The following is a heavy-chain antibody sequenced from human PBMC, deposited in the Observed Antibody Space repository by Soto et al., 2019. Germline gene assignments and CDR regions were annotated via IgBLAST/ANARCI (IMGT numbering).Heavy chain of an antibody. CDR3: ARHGGTTPFDF. CDR1: GDSIRGSSYY. Sequence: QLQLQESGPGLVKPSETLSLTCTVSGDSIRGSSYYWAWIRQPPGQELEWIGTVYYSGTTYSHPSLQIRVTLSVDPSKNQFSLRLNSVTATDTGTYFCARHGGTTPFDFWGQGIQVAVSS. V-gene: IGHV4-39*01. D-gene: IGHD1-7*01. CDR2: VYYSGTT. J-gene: IGHJ4*02.